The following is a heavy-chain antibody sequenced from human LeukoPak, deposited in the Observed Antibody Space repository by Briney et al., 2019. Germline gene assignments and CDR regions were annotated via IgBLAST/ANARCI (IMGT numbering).Heavy chain of an antibody. CDR2: INPSGGST. CDR1: GYTFTNYY. J-gene: IGHJ4*02. CDR3: ARSQDYYDRFDC. Sequence: ASVKVSFKASGYTFTNYYMHWVRQAPGQGLEWMGTINPSGGSTNYAQRFQGRVTMTRDTSTSTVYMELSNLRSEDTAVYYCARSQDYYDRFDCWGQGTLVTVSS. D-gene: IGHD3-22*01. V-gene: IGHV1-46*01.